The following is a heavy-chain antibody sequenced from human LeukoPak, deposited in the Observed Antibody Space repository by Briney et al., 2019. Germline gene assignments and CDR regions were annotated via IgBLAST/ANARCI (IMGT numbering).Heavy chain of an antibody. CDR3: ARLSTVAGGNVYFDY. CDR1: GGSISSYY. J-gene: IGHJ4*02. Sequence: SETLSLTCTVSGGSISSYYWSWIRQPPGKGLEWIGYIYYSGSTNYNPSLKSRVTISVDTSKNQFSLKLSSVTAADTAVYYCARLSTVAGGNVYFDYWGQGTLVTVSS. CDR2: IYYSGST. V-gene: IGHV4-59*08. D-gene: IGHD2-15*01.